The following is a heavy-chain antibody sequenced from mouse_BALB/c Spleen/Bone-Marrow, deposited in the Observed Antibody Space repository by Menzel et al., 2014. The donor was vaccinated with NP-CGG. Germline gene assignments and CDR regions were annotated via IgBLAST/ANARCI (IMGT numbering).Heavy chain of an antibody. CDR2: IRNKANGYTT. V-gene: IGHV7-3*02. Sequence: EVKLVESGGGLVQPGGSLRLSCATSGFTFTDYYMSWVRQPPGKALECLGFIRNKANGYTTDYSASVKGRFTISRDNSQSILYLQMNTLRAEDSATYYCARGAIYYDYDRGFAYWGQGTLVTVSA. CDR1: GFTFTDYY. CDR3: ARGAIYYDYDRGFAY. D-gene: IGHD2-4*01. J-gene: IGHJ3*01.